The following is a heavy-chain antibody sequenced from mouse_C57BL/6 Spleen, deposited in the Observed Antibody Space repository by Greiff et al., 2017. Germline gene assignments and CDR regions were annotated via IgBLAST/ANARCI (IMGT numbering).Heavy chain of an antibody. Sequence: VQLQQSGPELVKPGASVKISCKASGYAFSSSWMNWVKQRPGKGLEWIGRLYPGDGDTNYNGKFKGKAKLTADKSSSTAYMQLSSLTSEDSAVYFCAREGAMDYWGQGTSVTVSS. J-gene: IGHJ4*01. CDR3: AREGAMDY. CDR1: GYAFSSSW. CDR2: LYPGDGDT. V-gene: IGHV1-82*01.